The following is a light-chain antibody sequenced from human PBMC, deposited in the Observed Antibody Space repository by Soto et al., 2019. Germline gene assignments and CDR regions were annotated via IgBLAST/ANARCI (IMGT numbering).Light chain of an antibody. V-gene: IGKV3-20*01. CDR3: QQYGSSGT. Sequence: EIVMTQSPATLSVSPGDRATLSCRASQSVSSNLAWYQLRPGQAPRLLIYGASTRATGIPDRFSGSGSGTDFTLTISRLEPEDFAVYYCQQYGSSGTFGQGTKVDI. J-gene: IGKJ1*01. CDR2: GAS. CDR1: QSVSSN.